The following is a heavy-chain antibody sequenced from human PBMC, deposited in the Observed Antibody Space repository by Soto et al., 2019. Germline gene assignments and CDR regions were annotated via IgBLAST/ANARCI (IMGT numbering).Heavy chain of an antibody. D-gene: IGHD5-18*01. Sequence: PGGSLRLSCVASGFTFDDYGMSWVRQAPGKGLEWVSGLNWNGGGTSYADSVKGRFTISRDNAKNSLYLQMNSLRAEDTAIYYCAKEGIQRWSAFDYWGQGTLVTVSS. CDR2: LNWNGGGT. CDR1: GFTFDDYG. CDR3: AKEGIQRWSAFDY. J-gene: IGHJ4*02. V-gene: IGHV3-20*04.